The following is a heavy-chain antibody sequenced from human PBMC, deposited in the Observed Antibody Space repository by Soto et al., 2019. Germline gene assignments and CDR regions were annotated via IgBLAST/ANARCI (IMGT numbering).Heavy chain of an antibody. CDR3: ARIDRS. CDR1: GFTFSSYG. J-gene: IGHJ5*02. CDR2: ISYNGSNK. Sequence: GGSLRLSCAASGFTFSSYGMHWVRQAPGKGLEWVAVISYNGSNKYYADSVKGRFTISRDNSKNTLYLQMNSLRAEDTAVYYCARIDRSWGQGTLVTVSS. V-gene: IGHV3-30*03.